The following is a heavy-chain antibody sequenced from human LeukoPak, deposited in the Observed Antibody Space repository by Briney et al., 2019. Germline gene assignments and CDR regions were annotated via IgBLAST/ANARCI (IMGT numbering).Heavy chain of an antibody. CDR1: GGTFSSYA. D-gene: IGHD6-6*01. J-gene: IGHJ5*02. CDR2: IIPIFGTA. V-gene: IGHV1-69*06. CDR3: AREYSSSSYWFDP. Sequence: VASVTVSCKASGGTFSSYAISWVRQAPGQGLEWMGGIIPIFGTANYAQKFQGRVTITADKSTSTAYMELSSLRSEDTAVYYCAREYSSSSYWFDPWGQGTLVTVSS.